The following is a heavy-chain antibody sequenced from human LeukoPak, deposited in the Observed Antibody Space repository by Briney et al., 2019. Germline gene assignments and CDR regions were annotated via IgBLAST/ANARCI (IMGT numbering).Heavy chain of an antibody. V-gene: IGHV3-73*01. D-gene: IGHD2-2*01. Sequence: GGSLRLSCAASGFTFSGSAMHWVRQASGKGLEWVGRIRSKANSYATAYAASVKGRFTISRDDSKNTAYLQMNSLKTEDTAVYYCTRLCSSTSCPIEYWGQGTLVTVST. J-gene: IGHJ4*02. CDR3: TRLCSSTSCPIEY. CDR2: IRSKANSYAT. CDR1: GFTFSGSA.